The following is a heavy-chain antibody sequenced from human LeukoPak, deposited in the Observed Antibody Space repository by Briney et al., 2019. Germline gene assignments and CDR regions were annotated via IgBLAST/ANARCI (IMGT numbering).Heavy chain of an antibody. D-gene: IGHD3-22*01. CDR2: IYSGGST. Sequence: GGSLRLSCAASGFTFSSYAMSWVRQAPGKGLEWVSVIYSGGSTYYADSVKGRFTISRDNSKNTLYLQMNSLRAEDTAVYYCARDSYDSSLGAFDIWGQGTMVTVSS. J-gene: IGHJ3*02. CDR3: ARDSYDSSLGAFDI. CDR1: GFTFSSYA. V-gene: IGHV3-53*01.